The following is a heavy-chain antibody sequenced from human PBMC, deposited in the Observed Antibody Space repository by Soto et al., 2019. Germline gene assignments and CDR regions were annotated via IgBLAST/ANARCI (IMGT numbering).Heavy chain of an antibody. V-gene: IGHV5-51*01. CDR1: GYTFINYW. CDR3: ASPGEAGYYFDY. Sequence: GESLKISCEASGYTFINYWIGWVRQMPGKGLEWMGIIYLGDSDIRYSPSFQGQVTISGDKSTSTAYLQWSSLKASDTAIYYCASPGEAGYYFDYWGQGTLVTVSS. D-gene: IGHD6-19*01. J-gene: IGHJ4*02. CDR2: IYLGDSDI.